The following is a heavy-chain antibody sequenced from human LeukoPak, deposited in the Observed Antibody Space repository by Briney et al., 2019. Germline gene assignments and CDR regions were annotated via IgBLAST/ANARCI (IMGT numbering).Heavy chain of an antibody. CDR1: GFTFSTYN. CDR3: ARPSVKFDSSGYQPNPFDY. CDR2: ITCSSNYI. Sequence: GGSLRLSCAASGFTFSTYNMNWVRQAPGKGLEWVSSITCSSNYIYYADSVKGRFTISRDNAKNSLYLQMNSLRAEDTAVYYCARPSVKFDSSGYQPNPFDYWGQGTLVTVSS. D-gene: IGHD3-22*01. V-gene: IGHV3-21*01. J-gene: IGHJ4*02.